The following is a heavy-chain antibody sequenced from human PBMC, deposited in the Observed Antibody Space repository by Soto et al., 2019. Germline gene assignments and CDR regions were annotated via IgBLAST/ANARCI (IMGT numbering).Heavy chain of an antibody. V-gene: IGHV1-18*01. CDR2: ISAHNGNT. Sequence: QVHLVQSGAEVKRPGASVKVSSQAPGYAFATYGITWVRQAPGQGLEWMGWISAHNGNTNYAQKLQGRVTVTRDTSTSTAYMELRSLRSDDTAVYYCARGRYGDYWGQGALVTVSS. CDR3: ARGRYGDY. J-gene: IGHJ4*02. CDR1: GYAFATYG. D-gene: IGHD1-1*01.